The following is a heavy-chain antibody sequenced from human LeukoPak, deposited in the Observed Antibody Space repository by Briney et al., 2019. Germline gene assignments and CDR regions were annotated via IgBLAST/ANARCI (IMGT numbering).Heavy chain of an antibody. D-gene: IGHD3-22*01. Sequence: PGGSLILSCAASGFTFSSYAMHWVRQAPGKGLEWVAVISYDGSNKYYADSVKGRFTISRDNSKNTLYLQMNSLRAEDTAVYYCARSSGYYLNYFDYWGQGTLVTVSS. V-gene: IGHV3-30-3*01. CDR1: GFTFSSYA. J-gene: IGHJ4*02. CDR2: ISYDGSNK. CDR3: ARSSGYYLNYFDY.